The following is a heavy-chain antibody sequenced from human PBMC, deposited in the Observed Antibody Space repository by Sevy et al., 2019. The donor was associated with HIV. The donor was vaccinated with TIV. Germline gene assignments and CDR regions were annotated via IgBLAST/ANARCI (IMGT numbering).Heavy chain of an antibody. J-gene: IGHJ3*02. CDR1: GYTFTSYY. CDR2: INPSGAST. CDR3: ARVGYGELSGAFDI. Sequence: ASVKVSCKASGYTFTSYYMHWERQAPGLGLEWMGIINPSGASTSYAQKFQGRVTMTRDTSTSTVYMELSSLRSEDTAVYYCARVGYGELSGAFDIWGQGTMVTVSS. D-gene: IGHD3-16*02. V-gene: IGHV1-46*01.